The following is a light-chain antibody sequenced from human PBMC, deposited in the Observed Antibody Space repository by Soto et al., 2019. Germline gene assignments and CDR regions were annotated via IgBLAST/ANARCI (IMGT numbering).Light chain of an antibody. CDR3: QHRSSWPLT. J-gene: IGKJ1*01. CDR2: DAS. Sequence: EIVLTQSPATLSLSPGERATLSCRASQSLSSYLAWYQQKPGQAPRLLIYDASNSATGIPARFSGSGSGTDFTLTISSLEAEDFAVYYCQHRSSWPLTFGQGTKVEIK. V-gene: IGKV3-11*01. CDR1: QSLSSY.